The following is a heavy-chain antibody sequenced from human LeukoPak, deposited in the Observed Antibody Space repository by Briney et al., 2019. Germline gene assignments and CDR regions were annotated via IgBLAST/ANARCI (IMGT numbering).Heavy chain of an antibody. Sequence: PGGSLRLSCAPSGFTFSRYWMTWVRQTPEKGLEWVASIKDDGRQKYYVDSVKGRFTVSRDNAKNSAYLQMDSLRVEDTALYYCARDTCRGFDTWGQGTLVTVSS. CDR2: IKDDGRQK. V-gene: IGHV3-7*01. D-gene: IGHD5-24*01. J-gene: IGHJ4*02. CDR3: ARDTCRGFDT. CDR1: GFTFSRYW.